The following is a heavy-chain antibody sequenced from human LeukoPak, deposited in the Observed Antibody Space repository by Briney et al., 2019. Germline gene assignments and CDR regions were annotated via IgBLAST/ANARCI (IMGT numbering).Heavy chain of an antibody. Sequence: SETLSLTCAVNGGSFSGYYGTWVRQPPGKGLEWIGEINPSGSTIHNPSLKSRVTISLDTSKNQSSLKLSSVTAADTAVYYCARETKLLANPQYYFFMDVWGKGTAVTVSS. V-gene: IGHV4-34*01. CDR3: ARETKLLANPQYYFFMDV. CDR2: INPSGST. CDR1: GGSFSGYY. D-gene: IGHD2-15*01. J-gene: IGHJ6*03.